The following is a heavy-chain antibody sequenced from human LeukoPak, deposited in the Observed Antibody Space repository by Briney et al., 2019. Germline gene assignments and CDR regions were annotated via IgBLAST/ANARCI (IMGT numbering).Heavy chain of an antibody. Sequence: PGRSLRLSCAASGFTFSSYGMHWVRQAPGKGLEWVAVIWYDGSNKYYADSVKGRFTISRDNSKNTLYLQMDSLRAEDTAVYYCAKGGGRVAGPQDQENYYMDVWGKGTTVTVSS. J-gene: IGHJ6*03. CDR1: GFTFSSYG. CDR2: IWYDGSNK. D-gene: IGHD6-19*01. CDR3: AKGGGRVAGPQDQENYYMDV. V-gene: IGHV3-33*06.